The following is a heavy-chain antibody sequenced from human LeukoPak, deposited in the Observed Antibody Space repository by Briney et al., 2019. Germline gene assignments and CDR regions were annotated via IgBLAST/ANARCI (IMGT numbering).Heavy chain of an antibody. J-gene: IGHJ4*02. Sequence: PGGSLRLSCAPSGFTFSSYSTNWVRHAPEEGLGWVSSISSSSSYIDYADSVKGRFTISRDNAKNSLYLQMNSLRAEDTSVYYCARGSSGWYGRDLFDYWGQGTLVTVSS. CDR1: GFTFSSYS. CDR2: ISSSSSYI. D-gene: IGHD6-19*01. CDR3: ARGSSGWYGRDLFDY. V-gene: IGHV3-21*01.